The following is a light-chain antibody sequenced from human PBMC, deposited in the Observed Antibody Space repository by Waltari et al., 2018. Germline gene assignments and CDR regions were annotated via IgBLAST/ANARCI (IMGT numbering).Light chain of an antibody. J-gene: IGKJ4*01. CDR1: QSVSSSY. V-gene: IGKV3-20*01. Sequence: EIVLTQSPGTLSLSPGERATLSCRASQSVSSSYLAWYQQKPGQAPRLLIYGASRRATGIPDRFSGSGSGTDFTLTISRLEPEDFAVYYCQQYGSSPLTSGGGTKVEIK. CDR2: GAS. CDR3: QQYGSSPLT.